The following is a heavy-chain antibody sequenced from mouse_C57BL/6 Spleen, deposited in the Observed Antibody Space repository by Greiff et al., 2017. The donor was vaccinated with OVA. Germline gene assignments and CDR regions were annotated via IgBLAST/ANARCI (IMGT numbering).Heavy chain of an antibody. Sequence: VQLQQSGPELVKPGASVKISCKASGYSFTGYYMNWVKQSPEKSLEWIGEINPSTGGTNYNQKFKAKAILTVDKSSRTAYMQLKSLTSEASAVYYCTRQGYDDDEFADWGQGTLVTVSA. J-gene: IGHJ3*01. CDR3: TRQGYDDDEFAD. CDR2: INPSTGGT. V-gene: IGHV1-42*01. CDR1: GYSFTGYY. D-gene: IGHD2-4*01.